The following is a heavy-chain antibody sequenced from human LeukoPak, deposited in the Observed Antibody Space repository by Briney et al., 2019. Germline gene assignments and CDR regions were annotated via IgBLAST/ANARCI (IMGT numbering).Heavy chain of an antibody. V-gene: IGHV3-23*01. CDR1: GFTFSSYA. Sequence: GGSLRLSCAASGFTFSSYAMSWVRQAPGKGLEWVSAISGSGGSTYYADSVKGRFTISRDNSKNTLYLQMNSLRAEDTAVCYCTAPYCSSTSCYFFDYWGQGTLVTVSS. CDR2: ISGSGGST. J-gene: IGHJ4*02. CDR3: TAPYCSSTSCYFFDY. D-gene: IGHD2-2*01.